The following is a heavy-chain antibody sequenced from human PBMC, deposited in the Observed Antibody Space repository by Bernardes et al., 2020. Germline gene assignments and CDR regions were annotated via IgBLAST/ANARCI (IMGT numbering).Heavy chain of an antibody. J-gene: IGHJ4*02. CDR2: IYYSGST. CDR3: ARHGLGYCTGGVCYVFDY. V-gene: IGHV4-39*01. D-gene: IGHD2-8*02. CDR1: GGSISSSSYY. Sequence: TLSLTCTVSGGSISSSSYYWGWIRQPPGKGLEWIGSIYYSGSTYYNPSLKSRVTISVDTSKNQFSLKLSSVTAADTAVYYCARHGLGYCTGGVCYVFDYWGQGTLVTVSS.